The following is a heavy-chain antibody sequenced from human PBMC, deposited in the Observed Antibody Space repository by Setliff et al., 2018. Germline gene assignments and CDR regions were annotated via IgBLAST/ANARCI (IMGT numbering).Heavy chain of an antibody. CDR1: GGSFSDYY. J-gene: IGHJ4*02. D-gene: IGHD3-16*01. Sequence: SETLSLTCTVYGGSFSDYYWGWIRQSPGKRPEWIAEINPSGTTNYIPSLKSRLTISVDTSKRQFSLKLNSVTAADTAVYYCRFWSYVYKNDYWAQGTLVTVSS. V-gene: IGHV4-34*01. CDR2: INPSGTT. CDR3: RFWSYVYKNDY.